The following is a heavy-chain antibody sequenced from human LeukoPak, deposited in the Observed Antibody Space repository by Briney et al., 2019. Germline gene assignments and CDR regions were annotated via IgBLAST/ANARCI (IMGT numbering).Heavy chain of an antibody. Sequence: ASVKVSCKASGYTFTTYAMNWVRQAPGQGLEWMGWINTKTGNPRYAQGFTGRFVFSLDTSVSTAYLQINSLKAEDTAVYYCARDREDEAAGYWGQGTLVTVSS. CDR3: ARDREDEAAGY. V-gene: IGHV7-4-1*02. D-gene: IGHD6-13*01. J-gene: IGHJ4*02. CDR2: INTKTGNP. CDR1: GYTFTTYA.